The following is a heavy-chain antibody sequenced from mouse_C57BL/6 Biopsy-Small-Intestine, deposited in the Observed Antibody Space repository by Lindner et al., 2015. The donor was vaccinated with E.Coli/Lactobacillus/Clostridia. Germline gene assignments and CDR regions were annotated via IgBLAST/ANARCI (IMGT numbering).Heavy chain of an antibody. V-gene: IGHV5-4*01. D-gene: IGHD2-4*01. CDR1: GFTFSSYA. CDR2: ISDGGSYT. CDR3: AREEFNYDDAH. J-gene: IGHJ3*01. Sequence: VQLQESGGGLVKPGGSLKLSCAASGFTFSSYAMSWVRQTPEKRLEWVATISDGGSYTFYLDNVKGRFTISRDNAKNNLYLQMSLLKSEDTAIDYCAREEFNYDDAHWGQGTLVTVSA.